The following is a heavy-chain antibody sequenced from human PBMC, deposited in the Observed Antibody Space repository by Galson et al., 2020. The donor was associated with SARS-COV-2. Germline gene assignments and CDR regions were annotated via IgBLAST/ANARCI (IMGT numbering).Heavy chain of an antibody. CDR1: GLTFSDYE. J-gene: IGHJ3*02. D-gene: IGHD1-1*01. CDR3: ATIHWNRAFDI. CDR2: ISSRGITM. Sequence: SCVVSGLTFSDYEMNWVRQAPGKGLEWVSYISSRGITMYYADSVKGRFTVYRDYAENSLYLQMTGLTAEDTAIYYCATIHWNRAFDIWGQGTVVTVSS. V-gene: IGHV3-48*03.